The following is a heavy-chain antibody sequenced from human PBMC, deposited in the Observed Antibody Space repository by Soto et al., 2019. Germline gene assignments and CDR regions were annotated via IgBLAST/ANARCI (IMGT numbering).Heavy chain of an antibody. V-gene: IGHV4-59*01. Sequence: SETLSLTCTVSGGSISSYYWSWIRQPPGKGLEWIGYIYYSGSTNYNPSLKSRVTISVDTSKNQFSLKLSSVTAADTAVYYCARVGYDFVWGSYRYTVPDAFDIWGQGTMVTVSS. CDR1: GGSISSYY. CDR2: IYYSGST. J-gene: IGHJ3*02. CDR3: ARVGYDFVWGSYRYTVPDAFDI. D-gene: IGHD3-16*02.